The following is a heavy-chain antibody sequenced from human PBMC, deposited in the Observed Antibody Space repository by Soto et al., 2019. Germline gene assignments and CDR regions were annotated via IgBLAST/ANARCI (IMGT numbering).Heavy chain of an antibody. V-gene: IGHV3-33*01. CDR3: ARGQRGYGSGCYLLYYSDY. D-gene: IGHD3-10*01. J-gene: IGHJ4*02. CDR1: GFTFSSYG. CDR2: IWYDGSNK. Sequence: QVQLVESGGGVVQPGRSLRLSCAASGFTFSSYGMHWVRQAPGKGLEWVAVIWYDGSNKYYADSVKGRFTISRDNSKNTLYQRMNSLRAEDTAVYYCARGQRGYGSGCYLLYYSDYWGQGTLVTVSS.